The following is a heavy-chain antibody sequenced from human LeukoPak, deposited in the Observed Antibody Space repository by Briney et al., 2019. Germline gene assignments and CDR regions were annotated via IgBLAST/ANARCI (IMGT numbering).Heavy chain of an antibody. J-gene: IGHJ4*02. V-gene: IGHV3-74*01. D-gene: IGHD3-10*01. Sequence: GGSLRLSCAASGFIFSNYWMHWVRQAPGEELVWVSRMNTDGSTINYADYVKGRFTISRDNAKNTLYLQMNSLTGEDTALYYCARGASSGYRIDYWGQGTLVTVSS. CDR1: GFIFSNYW. CDR2: MNTDGSTI. CDR3: ARGASSGYRIDY.